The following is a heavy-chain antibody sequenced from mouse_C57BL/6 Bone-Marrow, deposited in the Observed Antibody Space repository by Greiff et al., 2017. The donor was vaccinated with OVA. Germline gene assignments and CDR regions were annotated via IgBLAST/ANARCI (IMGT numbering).Heavy chain of an antibody. Sequence: VQLKQSGPELVKPGASVKIPCKASGYTFTDYNMDWVKQSHGKSLEWIGDINPNNGGTIYNQKFKGKATLTVDKSSSTAYMELRSLTSEDTAVYYCARDHYWYFDVWGTGTTVTVSS. CDR2: INPNNGGT. CDR1: GYTFTDYN. V-gene: IGHV1-18*01. J-gene: IGHJ1*03. CDR3: ARDHYWYFDV.